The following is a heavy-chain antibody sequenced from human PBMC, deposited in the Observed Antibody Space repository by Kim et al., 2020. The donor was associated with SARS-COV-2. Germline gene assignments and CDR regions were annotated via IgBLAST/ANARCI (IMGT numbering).Heavy chain of an antibody. D-gene: IGHD3-16*01. CDR1: GYTFTSYA. CDR3: ARDLSLRGGDPLDLYYYGMDV. CDR2: INTNTGNP. J-gene: IGHJ6*02. Sequence: ASVKVSCKASGYTFTSYAMNWVRQAPGQGLEWMGWINTNTGNPTYAQGFTGRFVFSLDTSVSTAYLQISSLKAEDTAVYYCARDLSLRGGDPLDLYYYGMDVWGQGTTVTVSS. V-gene: IGHV7-4-1*02.